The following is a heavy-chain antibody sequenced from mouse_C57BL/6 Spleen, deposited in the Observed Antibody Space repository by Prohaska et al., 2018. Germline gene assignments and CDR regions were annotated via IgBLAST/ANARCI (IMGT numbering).Heavy chain of an antibody. V-gene: IGHV1-18*01. CDR3: ARWDYAMDY. CDR2: INPNNGGT. J-gene: IGHJ4*01. Sequence: HGKSLEWIGDINPNNGGTIYNQKFKGKATLTVDKSSSTAYMELRSLTSEDTAVYYCARWDYAMDYWGQGTSVTVSS.